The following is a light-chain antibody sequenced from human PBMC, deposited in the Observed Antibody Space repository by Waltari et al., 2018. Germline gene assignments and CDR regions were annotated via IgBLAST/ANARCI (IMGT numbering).Light chain of an antibody. CDR1: NVGSQN. CDR3: QVWDSGSAV. CDR2: YDS. Sequence: SYVLTQPPSVSVAPGQTARITCGGTNVGSQNLHWYQQKPGQAPILVIYYDSDRPPGIPERFSGSNSGNTATLTISRVEVGDEADYYCQVWDSGSAVFGGGTKLTVL. V-gene: IGLV3-21*04. J-gene: IGLJ3*02.